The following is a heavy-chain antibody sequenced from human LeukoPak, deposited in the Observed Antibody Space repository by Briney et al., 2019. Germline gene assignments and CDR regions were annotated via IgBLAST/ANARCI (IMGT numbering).Heavy chain of an antibody. D-gene: IGHD3-10*01. CDR1: AGTFSRYA. V-gene: IGHV1-69*06. J-gene: IGHJ3*02. CDR2: ITPMSATP. Sequence: EASVKVSCKTSAGTFSRYAISWVRQAPGQGLEWMGRITPMSATPSQTQWIQGRVTITADISTNTVYLDLSSLRSEDTALYFSAGDPPGTPVGFDIWGQGTMVTVSS. CDR3: AGDPPGTPVGFDI.